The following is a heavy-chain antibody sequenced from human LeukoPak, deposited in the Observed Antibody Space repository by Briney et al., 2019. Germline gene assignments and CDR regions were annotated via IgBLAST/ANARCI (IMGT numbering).Heavy chain of an antibody. CDR3: AREGLGGLSWGNAFDI. V-gene: IGHV3-30*01. D-gene: IGHD3-16*01. CDR2: ISYDGSNK. CDR1: GFTFSSYA. Sequence: GGSLRLSCAASGFTFSSYAMHWVRQAPGKGLEWVAVISYDGSNKYYADSVKGRFTISRDNSKNTLYLQMNSLRAEDTAVYYCAREGLGGLSWGNAFDIWGRGTMVTVSS. J-gene: IGHJ3*02.